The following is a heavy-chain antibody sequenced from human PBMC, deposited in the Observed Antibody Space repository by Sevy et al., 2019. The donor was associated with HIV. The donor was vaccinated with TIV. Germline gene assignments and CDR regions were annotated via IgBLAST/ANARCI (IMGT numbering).Heavy chain of an antibody. CDR1: GFTFTSSA. Sequence: ASVKVSCKASGFTFTSSAVQWVRQARGQRLEWIGWIVVGSGNTNYAQKFQERVTITRDMSTSTAYMELSSLRSEDTAVYYSAADGRVLLRGRAFAIWGQGTMVTDSS. CDR2: IVVGSGNT. CDR3: AADGRVLLRGRAFAI. D-gene: IGHD1-26*01. V-gene: IGHV1-58*01. J-gene: IGHJ3*02.